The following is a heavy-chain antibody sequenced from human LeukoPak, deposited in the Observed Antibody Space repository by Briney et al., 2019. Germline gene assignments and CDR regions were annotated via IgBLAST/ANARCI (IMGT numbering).Heavy chain of an antibody. J-gene: IGHJ5*02. D-gene: IGHD3-22*01. Sequence: GRSLRLSCAASGFTFENYGMYWVRQAPGQGLEWLALIYFDGSVTDYSDSVRGRFTIYRDNSNNTLYLEMNNLRAEDTAVYFCARDPHYYESSGYFDPWGQGTLVTVSS. V-gene: IGHV3-33*07. CDR3: ARDPHYYESSGYFDP. CDR2: IYFDGSVT. CDR1: GFTFENYG.